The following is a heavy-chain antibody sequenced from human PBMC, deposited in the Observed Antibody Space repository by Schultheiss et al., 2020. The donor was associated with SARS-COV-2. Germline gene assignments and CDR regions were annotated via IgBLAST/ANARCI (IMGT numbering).Heavy chain of an antibody. CDR2: IYYSGST. D-gene: IGHD6-13*01. V-gene: IGHV4-39*01. CDR1: GGSISSSSYY. CDR3: ARHAPRYSSSWYYFDY. Sequence: SQTLSLTCTVSGGSISSSSYYWGWIRQPPGKGLEWIGSIYYSGSTYYNPSLKSRVTISVDTSKNQFSLKLSSVTAADTAVYYCARHAPRYSSSWYYFDYWGKGTTVTVSS. J-gene: IGHJ4*03.